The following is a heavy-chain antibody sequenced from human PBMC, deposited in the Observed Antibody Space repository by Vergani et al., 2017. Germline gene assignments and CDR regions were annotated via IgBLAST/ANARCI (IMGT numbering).Heavy chain of an antibody. V-gene: IGHV4-61*01. CDR3: ARGYTTYYYCSGRRPFDP. D-gene: IGHD3-10*01. Sequence: QVQLQESGPGLVKPSETLSLTCTVSGGSVSSGSYYWSWIRQPPGEGLEWIGYIYYSGITHYNPSLKSRVTISVDTSKNQFSLKLSSVTAADTAVYYCARGYTTYYYCSGRRPFDPWSQGTLVTVSS. CDR2: IYYSGIT. CDR1: GGSVSSGSYY. J-gene: IGHJ5*02.